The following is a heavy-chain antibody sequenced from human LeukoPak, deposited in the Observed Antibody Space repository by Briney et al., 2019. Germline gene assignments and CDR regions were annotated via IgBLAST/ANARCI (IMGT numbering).Heavy chain of an antibody. CDR1: GFSFSRYW. CDR3: AKENLVYYFDY. D-gene: IGHD5/OR15-5a*01. J-gene: IGHJ4*02. CDR2: ISGSGYST. V-gene: IGHV3-23*01. Sequence: GGSLRLSCAASGFSFSRYWMSWVRQAPGKGLEWVSTISGSGYSTYYADSVKGRFTISRDNSKNTLYLQMNSLRAEDTAVYYCAKENLVYYFDYWGQGTLVTVSS.